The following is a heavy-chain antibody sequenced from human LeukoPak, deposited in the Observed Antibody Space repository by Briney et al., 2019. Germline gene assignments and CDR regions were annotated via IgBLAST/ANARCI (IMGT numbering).Heavy chain of an antibody. CDR3: ARESRQQLEFICFAP. CDR2: IYYSGST. D-gene: IGHD1-1*01. V-gene: IGHV4-30-4*01. J-gene: IGHJ5*02. CDR1: GGSISSSNW. Sequence: SETLSLTCAVSGGSISSSNWWSWVRQPPGKGLEWIGYIYYSGSTYYNPSLKSRVTISVDTSKNQFSLKVSSMTAADTAVYYCARESRQQLEFICFAPGGRGTRVPAPS.